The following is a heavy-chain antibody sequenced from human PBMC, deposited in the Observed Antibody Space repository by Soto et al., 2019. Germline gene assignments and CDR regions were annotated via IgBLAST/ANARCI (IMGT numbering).Heavy chain of an antibody. CDR3: ASALYCSGGSCSFDP. CDR1: GGSVRRGSYY. J-gene: IGHJ5*02. Sequence: SETLSLTCTVSGGSVRRGSYYWSWIRQPPGKGLEWIGYIYYSGSTNYNPSLKSRVTISVDTSKNQFSLKLSSVTAADTAVYYCASALYCSGGSCSFDPWGQGTLVTVS. D-gene: IGHD2-15*01. CDR2: IYYSGST. V-gene: IGHV4-61*01.